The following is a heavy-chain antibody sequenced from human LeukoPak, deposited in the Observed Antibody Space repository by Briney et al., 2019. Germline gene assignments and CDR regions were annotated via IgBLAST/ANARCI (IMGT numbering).Heavy chain of an antibody. J-gene: IGHJ3*02. V-gene: IGHV3-53*01. CDR2: IYSGGST. CDR1: GFTVSSHY. Sequence: GGSLRLSCAASGFTVSSHYMTWVRQAPGKGLEWVSVIYSGGSTYYADSVKGRFTISRDNAKNSLYLQMNSLRAEDTAVYYCARDRNDYVWGSSSDAFDIWGQGTMVTVSS. D-gene: IGHD3-16*01. CDR3: ARDRNDYVWGSSSDAFDI.